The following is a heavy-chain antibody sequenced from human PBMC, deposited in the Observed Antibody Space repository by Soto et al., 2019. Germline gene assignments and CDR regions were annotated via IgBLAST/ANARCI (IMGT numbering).Heavy chain of an antibody. J-gene: IGHJ6*02. CDR1: GFTFSSYG. CDR3: AKLTTYYYYYGMDV. Sequence: GGSLRLSCAASGFTFSSYGMHWVRQAPGKGLEWVAVISYDGSNKYYADSVEGRFTISRDNSKNTLYLQMNSLRAEDTAVYYCAKLTTYYYYYGMDVWGQGTTVTVSS. CDR2: ISYDGSNK. V-gene: IGHV3-30*18. D-gene: IGHD1-1*01.